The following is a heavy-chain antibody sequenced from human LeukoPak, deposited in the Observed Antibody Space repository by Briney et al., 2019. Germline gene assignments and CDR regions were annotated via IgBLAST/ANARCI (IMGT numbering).Heavy chain of an antibody. D-gene: IGHD1-1*01. CDR1: GFTFSSYA. V-gene: IGHV3-30*04. J-gene: IGHJ4*02. CDR3: ARDPRQLERLGFDY. CDR2: ISYDGSNK. Sequence: PGRSLRLSCAASGFTFSSYAVHWVRQAPGKGLEWVAVISYDGSNKYYADSVKGRFTISRDNSKNTLYLQMNSLRAEDTAVYYCARDPRQLERLGFDYWGQGTLVTVSS.